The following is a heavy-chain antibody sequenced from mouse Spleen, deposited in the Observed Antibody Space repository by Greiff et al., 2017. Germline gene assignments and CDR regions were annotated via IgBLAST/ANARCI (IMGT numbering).Heavy chain of an antibody. CDR2: ISTYYGDA. D-gene: IGHD4-1*01. Sequence: VQLQQSGPELVRPGVSVKISCKGSGYTFTDYAMHWVKQSHAKSLEWIGVISTYYGDASYNQKFKDQATMTVDKSSSTAYMELARLTSEDSAVYYCAREDAGTWAWFAYWGQGTLVTVSA. CDR1: GYTFTDYA. V-gene: IGHV1-67*01. J-gene: IGHJ3*01. CDR3: AREDAGTWAWFAY.